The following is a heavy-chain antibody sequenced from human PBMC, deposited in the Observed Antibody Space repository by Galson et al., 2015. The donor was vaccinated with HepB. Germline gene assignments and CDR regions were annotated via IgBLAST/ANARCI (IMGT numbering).Heavy chain of an antibody. CDR3: VKASASIVSLGFFDY. D-gene: IGHD1-26*01. J-gene: IGHJ4*02. CDR1: GFTFSSYA. Sequence: SLRLSCAASGFTFSSYAMDWVRQAPGKGLEYVSAISSNGGSTYYADSVKGRFTISRDNANNTLFLQMSSLKAEDTAVYYCVKASASIVSLGFFDYWGQGTLVTVSS. CDR2: ISSNGGST. V-gene: IGHV3-64D*06.